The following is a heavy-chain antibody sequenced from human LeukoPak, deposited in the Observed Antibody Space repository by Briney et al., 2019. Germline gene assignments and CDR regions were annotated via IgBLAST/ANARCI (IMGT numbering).Heavy chain of an antibody. CDR3: AREGSYYYFDY. CDR2: IYTSGST. D-gene: IGHD1-26*01. Sequence: SETLPLTCTVSGGSISSGSYYWSWIRQPAGKGLEWIGRIYTSGSTNYNPSLKSRVTISVDTSKNQFSLKLSSVTAADTAVYYCAREGSYYYFDYWGQGTLVTVSS. J-gene: IGHJ4*02. CDR1: GGSISSGSYY. V-gene: IGHV4-61*02.